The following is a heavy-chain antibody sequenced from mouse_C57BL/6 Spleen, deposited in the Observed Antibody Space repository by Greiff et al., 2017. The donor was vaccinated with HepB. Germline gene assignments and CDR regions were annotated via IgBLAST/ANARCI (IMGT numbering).Heavy chain of an antibody. D-gene: IGHD2-5*01. CDR2: IHPNSGST. CDR1: GYTFTSYW. J-gene: IGHJ4*01. Sequence: QVQLKQPGAELVKPGASVKLSCKASGYTFTSYWMHWVKQRPGQGLEWIGMIHPNSGSTNYNEKFKSKATLTVDKSSSTAYMQLSSLTSEDSAVYYCARWGYIVTRSAMDYWGQGTSVTVSS. CDR3: ARWGYIVTRSAMDY. V-gene: IGHV1-64*01.